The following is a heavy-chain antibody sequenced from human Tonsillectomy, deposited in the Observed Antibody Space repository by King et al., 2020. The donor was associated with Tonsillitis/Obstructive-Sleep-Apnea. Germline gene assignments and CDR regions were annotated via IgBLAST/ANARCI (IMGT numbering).Heavy chain of an antibody. J-gene: IGHJ6*03. V-gene: IGHV3-74*01. CDR2: SNSDGSSI. CDR1: GFSFSNYW. D-gene: IGHD2-2*03. Sequence: VQLVESGGGLVQPGGSLRLSCAASGFSFSNYWMHWVRQAPGKGLVWVSRSNSDGSSITYADSVRGRFTISRDNAKNTLYLQMNSLRAEDTAVYYCARDGYCSSGSGRGMDVWGKGTTVIVSS. CDR3: ARDGYCSSGSGRGMDV.